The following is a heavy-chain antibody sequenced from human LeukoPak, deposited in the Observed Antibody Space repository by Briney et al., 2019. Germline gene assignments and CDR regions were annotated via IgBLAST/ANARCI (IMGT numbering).Heavy chain of an antibody. J-gene: IGHJ4*02. CDR3: AISSATTGGS. D-gene: IGHD1-1*01. CDR2: INPSGGST. CDR1: GYTFTSYY. V-gene: IGHV1-46*01. Sequence: ASVKVSCKASGYTFTSYYMHWVRQAPGQGLEWMGIINPSGGSTSYAQKFQGRVTMTRDTSTSTVYMELSSLRFEDTAVYYCAISSATTGGSWGQGTLVTVSS.